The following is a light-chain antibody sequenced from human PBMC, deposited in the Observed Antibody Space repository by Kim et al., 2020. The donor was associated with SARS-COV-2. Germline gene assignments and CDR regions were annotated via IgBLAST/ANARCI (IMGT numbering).Light chain of an antibody. Sequence: GQSVTISCTGTSNDGGAYNYVSWYQQHPGKAPKLIIYDVYSRPSGVSNRFSGSKSGNTASLTISGLQAEDEADYYCSSYTTSNTYVFATGTKVTVL. J-gene: IGLJ1*01. CDR2: DVY. V-gene: IGLV2-14*03. CDR1: SNDGGAYNY. CDR3: SSYTTSNTYV.